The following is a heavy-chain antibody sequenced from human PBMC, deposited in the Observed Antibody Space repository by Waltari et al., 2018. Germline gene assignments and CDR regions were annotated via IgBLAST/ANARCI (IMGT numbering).Heavy chain of an antibody. V-gene: IGHV3-9*01. CDR2: ISWNSGSI. CDR3: AKDIDEAAAGIDY. Sequence: EVQLVESGGGLVQPGRSLRLSCAASGFTFDDYAMHWVRQAPGKGLEWVSGISWNSGSIGYADSVKGRFTISRDNAKNSLYLQMNSLRAEDTALYYCAKDIDEAAAGIDYWGQGTLVTVSS. CDR1: GFTFDDYA. D-gene: IGHD6-13*01. J-gene: IGHJ4*02.